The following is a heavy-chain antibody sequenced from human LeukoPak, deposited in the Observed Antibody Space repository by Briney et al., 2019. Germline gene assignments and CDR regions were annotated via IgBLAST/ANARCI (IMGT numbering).Heavy chain of an antibody. CDR3: ARTTEGGYSYGYFYYYYMDV. D-gene: IGHD5-18*01. Sequence: SETLSLTCTVSGGSISSGSYYWSWIRQPAWKGLEWIGRIYTSGSTTYNSSLKSRVTISLDTSKNHFSLRLSSVTAADTAVYYCARTTEGGYSYGYFYYYYMDVWGKGTTVTISS. V-gene: IGHV4-61*02. CDR1: GGSISSGSYY. J-gene: IGHJ6*03. CDR2: IYTSGST.